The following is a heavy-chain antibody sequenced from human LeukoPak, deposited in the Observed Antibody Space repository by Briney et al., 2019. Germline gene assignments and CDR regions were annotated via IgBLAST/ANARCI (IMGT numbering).Heavy chain of an antibody. V-gene: IGHV4-31*03. Sequence: SETLSLTCTVSGGSISSGGYYWSWIRQHPGKGLEWIGYIYYSGSTYYNPSLKSRVTIPVDTSKNQFSLKLSSVTAADTAVYYCARDRSSSPGYFDLWGRGTLVTVSS. J-gene: IGHJ2*01. CDR1: GGSISSGGYY. CDR3: ARDRSSSPGYFDL. D-gene: IGHD6-6*01. CDR2: IYYSGST.